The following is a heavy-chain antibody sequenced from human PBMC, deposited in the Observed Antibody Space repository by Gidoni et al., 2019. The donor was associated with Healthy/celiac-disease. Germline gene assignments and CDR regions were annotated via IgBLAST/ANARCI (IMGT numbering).Heavy chain of an antibody. V-gene: IGHV4-34*01. CDR3: ARSFHYYDSSGPLY. D-gene: IGHD3-22*01. CDR2: INHSGST. CDR1: GGSFSGYY. Sequence: QVQLQQWGAGLLKPSETLSLTCAVYGGSFSGYYWSWIRQPPGKGLEWIGEINHSGSTNYNPSLKSRVTISVDTSKNQFSLKLSSVTAADTAVYYCARSFHYYDSSGPLYWGQGTLVTVSS. J-gene: IGHJ4*02.